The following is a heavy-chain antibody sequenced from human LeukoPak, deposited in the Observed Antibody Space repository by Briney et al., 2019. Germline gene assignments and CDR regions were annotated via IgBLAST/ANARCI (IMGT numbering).Heavy chain of an antibody. J-gene: IGHJ4*02. CDR2: FSGSGGNT. CDR1: GFTFSSYA. Sequence: GGSLRLSCAASGFTFSSYAMSWVRQAPGKGLEWVSAFSGSGGNTYYADSVKSRFTISRDNSKNTLYLQMNTLRAEDTAVYYCAKTGSSRFDYWGQGTLVTVSS. D-gene: IGHD1-26*01. V-gene: IGHV3-23*01. CDR3: AKTGSSRFDY.